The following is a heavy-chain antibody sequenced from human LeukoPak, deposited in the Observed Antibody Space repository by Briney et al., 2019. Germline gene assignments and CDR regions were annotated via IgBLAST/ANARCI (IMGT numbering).Heavy chain of an antibody. D-gene: IGHD1-1*01. CDR1: GFTFSSYS. Sequence: RGSLRLSCAASGFTFSSYSMNWVRQAPGKGLEWVSYISSSSSTIYYADSVKGRFTISRDNAKNSLYLQMNSLRAEDTAVYYCARVIEENWNERYFDYWGQRTLVTVSS. CDR2: ISSSSSTI. J-gene: IGHJ4*02. V-gene: IGHV3-48*01. CDR3: ARVIEENWNERYFDY.